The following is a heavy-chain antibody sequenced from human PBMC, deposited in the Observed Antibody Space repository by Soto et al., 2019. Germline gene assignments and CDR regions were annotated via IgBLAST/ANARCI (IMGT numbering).Heavy chain of an antibody. Sequence: EVQLLESGGGLVQPGGSLRLSCAASGFTFSSYAMSWVRQAPGKGLEWVSAISGSGGSTYYAASVKGRFTISRDNSKNPLYLQMNSLRAEATAVYCCAKDVDADSCGWYNYGGQGTLVIV. CDR2: ISGSGGST. D-gene: IGHD6-19*01. CDR3: AKDVDADSCGWYNY. J-gene: IGHJ4*02. V-gene: IGHV3-23*01. CDR1: GFTFSSYA.